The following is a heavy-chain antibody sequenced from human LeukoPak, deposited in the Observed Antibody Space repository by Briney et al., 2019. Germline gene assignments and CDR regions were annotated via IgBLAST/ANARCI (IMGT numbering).Heavy chain of an antibody. CDR2: LYHTGPT. Sequence: SETLSLTCTVSGFSINNGYYWGWIRQPPGKGLDWIGALYHTGPTYYNPSLKGRVIISVDTSMNQFSLKLRSVTAADTAVYYCVRALLDGSGYDFDYWGQGTLVTVSS. J-gene: IGHJ4*02. V-gene: IGHV4-38-2*02. D-gene: IGHD3-22*01. CDR1: GFSINNGYY. CDR3: VRALLDGSGYDFDY.